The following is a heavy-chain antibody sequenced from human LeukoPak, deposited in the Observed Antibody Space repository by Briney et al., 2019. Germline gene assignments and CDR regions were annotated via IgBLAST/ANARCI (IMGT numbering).Heavy chain of an antibody. CDR3: ARDLRFWSGYSVDAFDI. CDR2: IKQDGSEK. D-gene: IGHD3-3*01. J-gene: IGHJ3*02. Sequence: GGSLRLSCAASGFTFSSYWMSWVRQAPGKGLEWVANIKQDGSEKYYVDSVKGRFTISRDNAKNSLYLQMNSLRAEDTAVYYCARDLRFWSGYSVDAFDIWGQGTMVTVSS. V-gene: IGHV3-7*01. CDR1: GFTFSSYW.